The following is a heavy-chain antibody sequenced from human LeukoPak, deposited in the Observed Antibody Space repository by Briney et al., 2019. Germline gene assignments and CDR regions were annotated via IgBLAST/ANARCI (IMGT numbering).Heavy chain of an antibody. CDR3: ARHGYSGYDHFDY. CDR2: IKQDGSEK. Sequence: PGGSLRLSCAASGFTFSTYWMSWARQAPGKGLEWVANIKQDGSEKYYVDSVKGRFTISRDNAKNSLYLQMNSLRAEDTAVYYCARHGYSGYDHFDYWGQGTLVAVSS. V-gene: IGHV3-7*01. CDR1: GFTFSTYW. D-gene: IGHD5-12*01. J-gene: IGHJ4*02.